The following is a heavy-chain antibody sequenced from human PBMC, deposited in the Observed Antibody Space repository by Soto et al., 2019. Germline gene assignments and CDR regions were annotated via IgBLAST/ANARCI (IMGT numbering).Heavy chain of an antibody. V-gene: IGHV1-8*01. Sequence: ASVKVSCKASGYTFTSYDINWVRQATGQGLEWMGWMNPNSGNTGYAQKFQGRVTMTRNTSISTAYMELSSLRSEDTAVYYCVGKYSSSWRDAFDIWGQGTMVTVSS. D-gene: IGHD6-13*01. CDR2: MNPNSGNT. CDR1: GYTFTSYD. CDR3: VGKYSSSWRDAFDI. J-gene: IGHJ3*02.